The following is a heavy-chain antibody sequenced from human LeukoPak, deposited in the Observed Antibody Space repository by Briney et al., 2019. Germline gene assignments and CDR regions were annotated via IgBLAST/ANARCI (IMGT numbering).Heavy chain of an antibody. CDR2: IKQDGSEK. D-gene: IGHD3-9*01. CDR3: AREGTYYDILTGSISYYFDY. J-gene: IGHJ4*02. Sequence: GGSLRLSCAASGFTFSSYWMSWVRQAPGKGLEWVANIKQDGSEKYYVDFVKGRFTISRDNAKNSLYLQMNSLRAEDTAVYYCAREGTYYDILTGSISYYFDYWGQGTLVTVSS. V-gene: IGHV3-7*01. CDR1: GFTFSSYW.